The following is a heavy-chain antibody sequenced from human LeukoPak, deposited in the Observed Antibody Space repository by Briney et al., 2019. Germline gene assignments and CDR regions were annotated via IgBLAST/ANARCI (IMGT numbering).Heavy chain of an antibody. D-gene: IGHD3-10*01. V-gene: IGHV2-5*08. CDR3: AHKGRGSGSL. J-gene: IGHJ4*02. CDR1: GFSLSTSGMC. CDR2: SYWNNDK. Sequence: GPALVKPTQTLTLTCTFSGFSLSTSGMCVSWIRQPPGKALEWLAVSYWNNDKSYSPSLKSRLTITKDTSKNQVVLKMTNMDPVDTATYYCAHKGRGSGSLWGQGTLVTVSS.